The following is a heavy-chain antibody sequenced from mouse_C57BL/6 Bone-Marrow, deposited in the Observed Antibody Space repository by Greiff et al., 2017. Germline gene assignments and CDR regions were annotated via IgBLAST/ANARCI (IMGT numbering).Heavy chain of an antibody. Sequence: VMLVESGPELVKPGASVKLSCKASGYTFTSYDINWVKQRPGQGLEWIGWIYPRDGSTKYNEKFKGKPTLTVDTSSSTAYMELHSLTSEDSAVYFCAGGADYGSSYIWYFDVWGTGTTVTVSS. CDR3: AGGADYGSSYIWYFDV. CDR2: IYPRDGST. V-gene: IGHV1-85*01. J-gene: IGHJ1*03. D-gene: IGHD1-1*01. CDR1: GYTFTSYD.